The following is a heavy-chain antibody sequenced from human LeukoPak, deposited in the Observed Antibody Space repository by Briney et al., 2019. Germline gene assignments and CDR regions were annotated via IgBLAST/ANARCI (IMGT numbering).Heavy chain of an antibody. V-gene: IGHV1-2*02. D-gene: IGHD1-26*01. CDR2: LSPKSGAT. J-gene: IGHJ4*02. CDR1: GYTFSGYY. CDR3: ARDTYGGSYFPLPY. Sequence: GASVKVSCKASGYTFSGYYVHWVRQAPGQGLEWMGWLSPKSGATKYAQKFQGRVTLTRDLSLSTAYMELNSLTSDDTAVYYCARDTYGGSYFPLPYWGQGALATVSS.